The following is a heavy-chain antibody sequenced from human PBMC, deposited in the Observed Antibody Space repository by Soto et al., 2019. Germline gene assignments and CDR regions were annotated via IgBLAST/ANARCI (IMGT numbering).Heavy chain of an antibody. D-gene: IGHD3-16*01. J-gene: IGHJ4*02. CDR3: ARAPGSYGYSDYFDY. V-gene: IGHV3-53*01. CDR2: IYSAGNT. CDR1: GSTVSISY. Sequence: PGGSLRLSCAASGSTVSISYMSWVRQAPGKGLEWVSVIYSAGNTHYADSVKGRFTISRDNSKNTLYLQMDSLRAEDTAVYFCARAPGSYGYSDYFDYWGQGTLVTVSS.